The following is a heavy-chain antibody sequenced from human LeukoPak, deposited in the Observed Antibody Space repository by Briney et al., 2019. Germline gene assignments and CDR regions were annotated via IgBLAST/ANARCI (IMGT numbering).Heavy chain of an antibody. J-gene: IGHJ6*03. Sequence: ASVKVSCKASGCTFTSYGISWVRQAPGQGLEWMGWISAYNGNTNYAQKLQGRVTMTTDTSTSTAYMELRSLRSDDTAVYYCARLHHYYYYYYMDVWGKGTTVTVSS. CDR2: ISAYNGNT. V-gene: IGHV1-18*01. CDR1: GCTFTSYG. CDR3: ARLHHYYYYYYMDV. D-gene: IGHD4-11*01.